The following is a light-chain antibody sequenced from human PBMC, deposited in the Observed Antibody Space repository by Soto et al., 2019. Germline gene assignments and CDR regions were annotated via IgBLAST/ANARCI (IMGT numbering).Light chain of an antibody. CDR2: DAS. Sequence: DGQMTQSPSTLSASVGDKVSITCRASQYISGWLAWYQQKPGKAPKLLIYDASTLERGVPSRFSGSESGTEYTLTIKNLQPDDFATYYCQQYNSYSLAFGQGTKVDIK. CDR3: QQYNSYSLA. J-gene: IGKJ1*01. CDR1: QYISGW. V-gene: IGKV1-5*01.